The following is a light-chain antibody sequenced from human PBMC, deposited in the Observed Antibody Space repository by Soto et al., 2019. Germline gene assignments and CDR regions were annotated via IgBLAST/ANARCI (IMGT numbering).Light chain of an antibody. J-gene: IGKJ5*01. CDR3: QQYGNSPIT. CDR2: GAS. V-gene: IGKV3-20*01. CDR1: ESVSTN. Sequence: TQSRTTLSLEPGVSVTLSRRASESVSTNLAWYQQKAGQAPRLLIYGASSRATGIPDRFSGSGSGTDFTLTISRLEPEDFAVYYCQQYGNSPITFGQGRRPEIK.